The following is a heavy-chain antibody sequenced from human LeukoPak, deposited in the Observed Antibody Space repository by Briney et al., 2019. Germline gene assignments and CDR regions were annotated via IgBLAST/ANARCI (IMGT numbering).Heavy chain of an antibody. CDR1: GYTLANYG. Sequence: ASVKVSCKASGYTLANYGLSWVRQAPGQGLEWMGWITAYNNKTNYSQKFQDRITLTTDTSTSTAYMELRSLRSDDTAVYYCARDVGITVADSFDPWGQGTLVTVSS. CDR2: ITAYNNKT. CDR3: ARDVGITVADSFDP. V-gene: IGHV1-18*01. J-gene: IGHJ5*02. D-gene: IGHD6-13*01.